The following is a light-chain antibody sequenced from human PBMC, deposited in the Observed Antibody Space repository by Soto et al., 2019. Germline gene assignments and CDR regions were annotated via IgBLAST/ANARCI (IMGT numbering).Light chain of an antibody. CDR2: LGS. V-gene: IGKV2-28*01. J-gene: IGKJ2*01. Sequence: DIVMTQSPLSLPVTPGEPASISCRSSQSLLHSNGYNYLDWYLQKPGQSPQLLIYLGSNRASGVPDMVSGSGSGTDFTLKISRVEAEDVGVYYCMQALQTPYTFGQGTKLEIK. CDR3: MQALQTPYT. CDR1: QSLLHSNGYNY.